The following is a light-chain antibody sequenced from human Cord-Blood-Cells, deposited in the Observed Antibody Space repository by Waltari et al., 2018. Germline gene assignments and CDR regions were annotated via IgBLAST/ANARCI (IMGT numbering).Light chain of an antibody. J-gene: IGLJ3*02. CDR1: SPNIGSNT. CDR3: AAWDDSLNGWV. Sequence: QSVLTQLPSASGPPGQRVTISCSGSSPNIGSNTVNWYQQLPGTAPKLLIYNNNQRPSGVPDRFSGSKSGTSASLAISGLQSEDEADYYCAAWDDSLNGWVFGGGTKLTVL. CDR2: NNN. V-gene: IGLV1-44*01.